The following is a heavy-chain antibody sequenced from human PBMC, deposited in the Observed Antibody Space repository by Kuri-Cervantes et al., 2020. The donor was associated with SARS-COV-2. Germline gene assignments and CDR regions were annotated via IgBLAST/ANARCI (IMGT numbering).Heavy chain of an antibody. CDR1: GGSISSYY. Sequence: ESLKISCTVSGGSISSYYWSWIRQPPGKGLEWIGYIYYSGSTNYNPSLKSRVTMSVDTSKNQFSLKLSSVTAADTAVYYCARTRMVNTAMAYSGAFDIWGQGTMVTVSS. CDR3: ARTRMVNTAMAYSGAFDI. D-gene: IGHD5-18*01. V-gene: IGHV4-59*12. J-gene: IGHJ3*02. CDR2: IYYSGST.